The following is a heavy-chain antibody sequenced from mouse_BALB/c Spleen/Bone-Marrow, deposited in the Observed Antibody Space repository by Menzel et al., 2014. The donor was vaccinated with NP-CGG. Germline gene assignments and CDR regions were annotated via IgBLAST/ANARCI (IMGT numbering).Heavy chain of an antibody. Sequence: EESGGRLVTPGTPLTLTFTISGFSLSTNAINWVRQAPGKGLEWIGIIYPSGSTFYASWASGRFTISSASSTTVDLKVTSPTTEDTATYFCARRGDGGNFWYTGPFDPWGPGTLVTVSS. D-gene: IGHD1-1*02. V-gene: IGHV5-6-5*01. J-gene: IGHJ1*01. CDR2: IYPSGST. CDR1: GFSLSTNA. CDR3: ARRGDGGNFWYTGPFDP.